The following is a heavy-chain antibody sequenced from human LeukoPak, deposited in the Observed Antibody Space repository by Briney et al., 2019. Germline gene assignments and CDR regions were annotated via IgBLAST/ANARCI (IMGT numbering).Heavy chain of an antibody. CDR2: IRSESYGGTT. Sequence: GGSLRLSCTASGFMFGDYAVSWVRQAPGKGLEWVGFIRSESYGGTTEYAASVKGRFTISRDDSKSIAYLQMNSLKTEDTAVYYCSRAVAHLDYWGQGTLVTVSS. V-gene: IGHV3-49*04. J-gene: IGHJ4*02. D-gene: IGHD4-23*01. CDR1: GFMFGDYA. CDR3: SRAVAHLDY.